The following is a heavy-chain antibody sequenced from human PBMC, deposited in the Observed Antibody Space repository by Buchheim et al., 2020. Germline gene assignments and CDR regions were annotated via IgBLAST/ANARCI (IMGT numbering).Heavy chain of an antibody. CDR1: GFTFSSYE. Sequence: EVQLVESGGGLVQPGGSLRLSCAASGFTFSSYEMNWVRQAPGKGLEWVSYITNSGGTMYYADSVKGRFTISRDNAKNSLSLQMNSLSAEDTAVYYCVREDYYYGMDVWGQGTT. V-gene: IGHV3-48*03. CDR3: VREDYYYGMDV. J-gene: IGHJ6*02. CDR2: ITNSGGTM.